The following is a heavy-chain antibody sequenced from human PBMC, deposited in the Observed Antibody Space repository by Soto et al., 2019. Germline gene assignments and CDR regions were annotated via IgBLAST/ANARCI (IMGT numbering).Heavy chain of an antibody. J-gene: IGHJ5*02. CDR2: ISYDGSNK. CDR3: AKDMGYSSGWYGFDP. V-gene: IGHV3-30*18. Sequence: QVQLVETGGGVGQPGRSLRLSCAASGFTFSSYGMHWVRQAPGKWLEWEAVISYDGSNKYYADSVKGRFTISRDNSKNTLYRQMTSLRAEDTAVYYCAKDMGYSSGWYGFDPWGQGTLVTVSS. D-gene: IGHD6-19*01. CDR1: GFTFSSYG.